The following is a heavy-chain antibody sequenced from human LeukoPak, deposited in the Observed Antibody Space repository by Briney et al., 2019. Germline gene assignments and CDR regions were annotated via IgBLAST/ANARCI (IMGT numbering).Heavy chain of an antibody. Sequence: SETLSLTCAVYGGFFSGYYWSWIRQPPGKGLEWIGEINHSGSTNYNPSLKSRVTISVDTSKNQFSLKLSSVTAADTAVYYCARGYYDFWSGYYARCYFDYWGQGTLVTVSS. V-gene: IGHV4-34*01. D-gene: IGHD3-3*01. J-gene: IGHJ4*02. CDR1: GGFFSGYY. CDR2: INHSGST. CDR3: ARGYYDFWSGYYARCYFDY.